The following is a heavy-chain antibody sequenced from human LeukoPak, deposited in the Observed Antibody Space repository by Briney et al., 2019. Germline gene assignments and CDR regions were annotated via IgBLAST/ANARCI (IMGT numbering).Heavy chain of an antibody. Sequence: GGSLRLSCAASGFTFSSYGMHWVRQAPGKGLEWVAVISYDGSNKYYADSVKGRFTISRDNSKNTLYLQMNSLRAEDTAVYYCAKGGYGGYEDYWGQGTLVTVSS. CDR2: ISYDGSNK. V-gene: IGHV3-30*18. CDR3: AKGGYGGYEDY. J-gene: IGHJ4*02. D-gene: IGHD4-17*01. CDR1: GFTFSSYG.